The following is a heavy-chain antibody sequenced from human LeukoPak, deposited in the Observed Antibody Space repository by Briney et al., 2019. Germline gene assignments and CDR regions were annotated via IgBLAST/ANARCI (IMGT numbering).Heavy chain of an antibody. CDR3: ARVPSSSSDGSNYYYYGMDV. J-gene: IGHJ6*02. Sequence: PGGSLRLSCAASGFTFSSYGMHWVRQAPGKGLEWVALIWYDGSNKYYADSVKGRFTISRDNSKNTLYLQMNSLRAEDTAVYYCARVPSSSSDGSNYYYYGMDVWGQGTTVTVSS. CDR2: IWYDGSNK. V-gene: IGHV3-33*01. CDR1: GFTFSSYG. D-gene: IGHD6-13*01.